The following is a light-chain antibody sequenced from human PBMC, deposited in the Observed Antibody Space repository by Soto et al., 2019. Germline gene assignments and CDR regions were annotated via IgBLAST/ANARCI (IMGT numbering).Light chain of an antibody. CDR2: EDT. CDR1: SSDVGGYNY. CDR3: SSYTSSNNWV. J-gene: IGLJ3*02. V-gene: IGLV2-14*01. Sequence: QSALTQPASVSGSPEQSITISCTGTSSDVGGYNYVSWYQQYPGKAPKLIIYEDTNRPSGVSNRFSGSKSGNTASLTISGLQAEDEADYYCSSYTSSNNWVFGGGTKLTVL.